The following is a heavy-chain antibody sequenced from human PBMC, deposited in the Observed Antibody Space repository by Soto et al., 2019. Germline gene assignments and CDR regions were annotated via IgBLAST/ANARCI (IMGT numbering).Heavy chain of an antibody. CDR1: GFTFSNYW. V-gene: IGHV3-74*01. CDR2: IDHDGPT. Sequence: EVQLVDSGGGLVQPGGSLSLSCAGSGFTFSNYWMHWGRQAPGKGLEWVSRIDHDGPTDYADSVRGRFTISRDNAENTLYLQMNSLRPEDTAVYYCVRDSHGDYWGQGTLVTVSS. J-gene: IGHJ4*02. CDR3: VRDSHGDY.